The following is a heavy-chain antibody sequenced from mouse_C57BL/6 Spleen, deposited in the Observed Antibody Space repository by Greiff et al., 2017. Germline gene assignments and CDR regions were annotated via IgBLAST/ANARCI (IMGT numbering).Heavy chain of an antibody. Sequence: QVQLQQSGPELVKPGASVKISCKASGYAFSSSWMNWVKQRPGKGLEWIGRIYPGDGDTNYNGKFKGKATLTADKSSSTAYMQLSSLTSEDSAVYFCARHESTTVVAPLDYWGQGTTLTVSS. J-gene: IGHJ2*01. CDR1: GYAFSSSW. CDR2: IYPGDGDT. D-gene: IGHD1-1*01. V-gene: IGHV1-82*01. CDR3: ARHESTTVVAPLDY.